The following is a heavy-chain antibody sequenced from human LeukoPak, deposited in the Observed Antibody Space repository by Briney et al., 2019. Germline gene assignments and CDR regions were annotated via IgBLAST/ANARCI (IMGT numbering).Heavy chain of an antibody. Sequence: SETLSLTCTVSGGSISSGSYYWSWIRQPAGKGLEWIGRIYTSGSTNYNPSLKSRVTISVDTSKNQFSLKLSSVTAADTAVYYCARLTIVAGSLGAFDIWGQGTMVTVSS. CDR2: IYTSGST. D-gene: IGHD2-21*01. J-gene: IGHJ3*02. CDR3: ARLTIVAGSLGAFDI. CDR1: GGSISSGSYY. V-gene: IGHV4-61*02.